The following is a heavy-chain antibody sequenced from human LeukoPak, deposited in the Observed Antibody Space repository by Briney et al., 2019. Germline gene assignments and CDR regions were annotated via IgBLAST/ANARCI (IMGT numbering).Heavy chain of an antibody. V-gene: IGHV3-30*03. Sequence: GGSLRLSCAASGFTFSSYAMSWVRQDPGKGLEWVAVISYDGSNKYYADSVKGRFTISRDNSKNTLYLQMNSLRAEDTALYYCARSGGIGAGGFDPWGQGTLVTVSS. CDR2: ISYDGSNK. CDR3: ARSGGIGAGGFDP. D-gene: IGHD3-16*01. CDR1: GFTFSSYA. J-gene: IGHJ5*02.